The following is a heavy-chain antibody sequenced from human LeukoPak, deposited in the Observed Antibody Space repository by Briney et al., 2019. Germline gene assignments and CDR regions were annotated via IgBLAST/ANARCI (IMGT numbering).Heavy chain of an antibody. D-gene: IGHD5-18*01. J-gene: IGHJ4*02. V-gene: IGHV4-61*02. CDR3: AREGPRGYSYGLYIDY. CDR1: GGSISSGSYY. CDR2: IYTSGST. Sequence: SQTLSLTCTVSGGSISSGSYYWSWIRQPAGKGLEWIGRIYTSGSTNYNPSLKSRVTISVDTSKNQFSLKLSSVTAADTAVYYCAREGPRGYSYGLYIDYWGQGTLVTVSS.